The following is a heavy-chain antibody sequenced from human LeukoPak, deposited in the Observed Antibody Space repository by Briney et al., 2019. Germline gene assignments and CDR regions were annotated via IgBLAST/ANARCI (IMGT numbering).Heavy chain of an antibody. CDR3: ATAGARISGTTYTY. CDR1: GYSFTSFW. CDR2: IYPGDSNT. Sequence: RGESLKISCKGSGYSFTSFWIGWVRQMPGKGLEWMGIIYPGDSNTRYSPSFQGQVTISADKSISTTYLQWSSLKASDTAMYYCATAGARISGTTYTYWGQGTLVTVSS. D-gene: IGHD1-7*01. J-gene: IGHJ4*02. V-gene: IGHV5-51*01.